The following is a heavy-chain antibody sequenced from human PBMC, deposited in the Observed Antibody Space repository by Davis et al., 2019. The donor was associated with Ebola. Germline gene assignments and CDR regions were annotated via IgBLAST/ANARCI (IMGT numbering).Heavy chain of an antibody. CDR1: GYTFTSYG. CDR2: ISAYNGNT. V-gene: IGHV1-18*04. D-gene: IGHD3-3*01. CDR3: ARDRGIRFLEWLSDAFDI. Sequence: ASVKVSCKASGYTFTSYGISWVRQAPGQGLEWMGWISAYNGNTNYAQKLQGRVTMTTDTSTSTAYMELRSLRSDDTAVYYCARDRGIRFLEWLSDAFDIWGQGTMVTVSS. J-gene: IGHJ3*02.